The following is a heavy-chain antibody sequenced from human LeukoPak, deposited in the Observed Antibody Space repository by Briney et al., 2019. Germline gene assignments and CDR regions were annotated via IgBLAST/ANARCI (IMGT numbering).Heavy chain of an antibody. CDR2: ISGSDAST. V-gene: IGHV3-23*01. Sequence: GGSLRLSCAASGVTFSSYAMSWVRQAPGKGLEWVSTISGSDASTYYADSVKGRFTISRDNSKNTLYLQMNSLRAEDTAVYYCAKLSREDYDSSGYYSTHIDYWGQGILVTVSS. CDR3: AKLSREDYDSSGYYSTHIDY. CDR1: GVTFSSYA. D-gene: IGHD3-22*01. J-gene: IGHJ4*02.